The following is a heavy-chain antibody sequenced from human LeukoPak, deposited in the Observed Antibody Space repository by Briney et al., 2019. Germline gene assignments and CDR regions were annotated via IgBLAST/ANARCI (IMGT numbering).Heavy chain of an antibody. CDR2: INHSGST. V-gene: IGHV4-34*01. Sequence: KPSETLSLTCTVSGGSISGYYWSWIRQPPGKGLEWIGEINHSGSTNYNPSLKSRVTISVDTSKNQFSLKLSSVTAADTAVYYCARDPYYYDSSGYYYDYWGQGTLVTVSS. CDR1: GGSISGYY. J-gene: IGHJ4*02. CDR3: ARDPYYYDSSGYYYDY. D-gene: IGHD3-22*01.